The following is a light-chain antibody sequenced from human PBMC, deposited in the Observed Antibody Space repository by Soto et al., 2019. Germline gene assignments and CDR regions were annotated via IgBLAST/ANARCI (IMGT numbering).Light chain of an antibody. J-gene: IGLJ1*01. Sequence: QSVLTQPASVSGSPGQSIAISCTGSSSDVGKYDRVSWYQQPPGTAPKLIIYEVINRPSGVPARFSGSKSGNTASLTISGLQAEDEADYYCSSYMSTSRYVFGAGTKVTV. CDR2: EVI. CDR3: SSYMSTSRYV. V-gene: IGLV2-18*02. CDR1: SSDVGKYDR.